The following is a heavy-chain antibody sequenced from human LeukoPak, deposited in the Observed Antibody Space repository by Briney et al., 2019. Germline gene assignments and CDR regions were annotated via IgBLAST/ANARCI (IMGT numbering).Heavy chain of an antibody. CDR1: GGSISSSSYY. V-gene: IGHV4-39*01. CDR2: IYYSGST. Sequence: PSETLSLTCAVSGGSISSSSYYWGWIRQPPGKGLEWIGSIYYSGSTYYNPSLKSRVTISVDTSKNQFSLKLSSVTAADTAVYYCARQGIHLWSSDYWGQGTLVTVSS. CDR3: ARQGIHLWSSDY. D-gene: IGHD5-18*01. J-gene: IGHJ4*02.